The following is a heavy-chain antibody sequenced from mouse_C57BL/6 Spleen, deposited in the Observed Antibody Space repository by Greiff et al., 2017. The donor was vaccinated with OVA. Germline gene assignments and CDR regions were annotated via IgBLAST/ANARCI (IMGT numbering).Heavy chain of an antibody. CDR3: AREGNYYGSSN. J-gene: IGHJ3*01. Sequence: QVQLQQPGAELVKPGASVKMSCKASGYTFTSYWITWVKQRPGQGLEWIGEIYPGSGSTNYNEKFKSKATLTVDTSSSTAYMQLSSLTSEDSAVYYCAREGNYYGSSNWGQGTLVTVSA. CDR2: IYPGSGST. D-gene: IGHD1-1*01. CDR1: GYTFTSYW. V-gene: IGHV1-55*01.